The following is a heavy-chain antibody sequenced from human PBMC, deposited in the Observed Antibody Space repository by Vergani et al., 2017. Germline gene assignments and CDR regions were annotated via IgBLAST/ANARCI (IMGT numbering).Heavy chain of an antibody. CDR2: IGTAGDT. CDR1: GFTFSSYD. D-gene: IGHD6-13*01. Sequence: EVQLVESGGGLVQPGGSLRLSCAASGFTFSSYDMHWVRQATGKGLEWVSAIGTAGDTYYPGSVKGRFTISRENAKNSLYLQLNSLRAGDTAVDYCARKGAGSWYGFXFDYWGQGTLVTVSS. V-gene: IGHV3-13*01. J-gene: IGHJ4*02. CDR3: ARKGAGSWYGFXFDY.